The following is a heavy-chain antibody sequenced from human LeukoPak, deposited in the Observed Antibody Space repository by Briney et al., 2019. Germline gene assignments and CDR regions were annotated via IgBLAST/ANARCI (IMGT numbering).Heavy chain of an antibody. J-gene: IGHJ4*02. V-gene: IGHV1-18*01. CDR3: ARDSSSWLHGH. CDR1: GYTFTSYG. Sequence: GASVKVSCKASGYTFTSYGISWVRQAPGQGLEWMGWISGYNGNTNYAKKFQDRVVMTTDTSTSTVYMELRSLRSDDTAVYYCARDSSSWLHGHWGQGTLVTVSS. D-gene: IGHD6-13*01. CDR2: ISGYNGNT.